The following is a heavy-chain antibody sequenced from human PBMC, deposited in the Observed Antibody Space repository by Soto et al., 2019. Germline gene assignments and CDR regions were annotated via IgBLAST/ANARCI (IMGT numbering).Heavy chain of an antibody. J-gene: IGHJ4*02. V-gene: IGHV3-23*01. D-gene: IGHD1-1*01. CDR1: GFTFDNFA. Sequence: GGSLRLSCTTSGFTFDNFAMSWVRQAPGRGLEWVSAISGGGGGKYYADSVKGRVTMTRNTSISTAYMELSSLRSEDTAVYYCARARASNWNDLDYWGQGTLVTVSS. CDR2: ISGGGGGK. CDR3: ARARASNWNDLDY.